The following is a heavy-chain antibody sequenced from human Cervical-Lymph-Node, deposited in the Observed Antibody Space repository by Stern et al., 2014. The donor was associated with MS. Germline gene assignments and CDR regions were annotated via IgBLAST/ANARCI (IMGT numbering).Heavy chain of an antibody. CDR2: IFPRDSNT. CDR3: AKSPATPSGYDRFDY. Sequence: VQLVQSGAEVKKPGESLKISCEASGYLFDDYWIGWVRQMSGRGLELVAIIFPRDSNTRYSPSVQGQVTISADKSISTAYLRWSSLKASDPAIYSCAKSPATPSGYDRFDYWGQGALVTVSS. CDR1: GYLFDDYW. J-gene: IGHJ4*02. V-gene: IGHV5-51*03. D-gene: IGHD5-12*01.